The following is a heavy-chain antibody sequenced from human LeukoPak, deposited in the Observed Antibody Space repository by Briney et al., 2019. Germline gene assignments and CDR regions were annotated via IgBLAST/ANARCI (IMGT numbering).Heavy chain of an antibody. V-gene: IGHV3-48*04. Sequence: GGSLRLSCAASGFTFSSYSMNWVRQAPGKGPEWVSYISSSSSTIYYADSMKGRFTISRDNAKNSLYLQMNSLRAEDTAVYYCARDILTGTTERDYNWFDPWGQGTLVTVSS. J-gene: IGHJ5*02. CDR3: ARDILTGTTERDYNWFDP. D-gene: IGHD3-9*01. CDR1: GFTFSSYS. CDR2: ISSSSSTI.